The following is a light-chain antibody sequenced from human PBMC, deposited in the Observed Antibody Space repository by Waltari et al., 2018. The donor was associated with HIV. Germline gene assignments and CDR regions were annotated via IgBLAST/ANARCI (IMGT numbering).Light chain of an antibody. CDR3: QQYYSIPRT. Sequence: DIVMTQSPDSLDVSLGERATINCKSSRSVLYTSNNKNYLAWYEHKPGQPPKLLIYWASTRQSGVPDRFSGSGSGTDFTLAINNLQAEDVAVYYCQQYYSIPRTFGQGTKVEIK. CDR1: RSVLYTSNNKNY. V-gene: IGKV4-1*01. CDR2: WAS. J-gene: IGKJ1*01.